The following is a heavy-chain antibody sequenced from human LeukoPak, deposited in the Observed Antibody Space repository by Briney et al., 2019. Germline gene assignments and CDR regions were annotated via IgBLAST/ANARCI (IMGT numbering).Heavy chain of an antibody. J-gene: IGHJ6*03. CDR3: ARDIYDFWSGYNYYYYMDV. CDR1: GGTFSGYT. CDR2: IIPILGIA. Sequence: GSSVKVSCKASGGTFSGYTISWVRQAPGQGLEWMGRIIPILGIANYAQKFQGRVTITADKSTSTAYMELSSLRSEDTAVYYCARDIYDFWSGYNYYYYMDVWGKGTTVTVS. D-gene: IGHD3-3*01. V-gene: IGHV1-69*04.